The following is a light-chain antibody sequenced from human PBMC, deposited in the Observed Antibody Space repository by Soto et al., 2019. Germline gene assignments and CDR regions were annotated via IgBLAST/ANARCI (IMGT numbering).Light chain of an antibody. CDR3: QQSYSTPRT. CDR2: AAS. CDR1: QSISNY. V-gene: IGKV1-39*01. Sequence: DIQMTQSPSSLSASVGDRLTITCRASQSISNYLNWYQQKPGKAPKLLIYAASSLQSGVPSRFSGGGSGTDFTLTVSSLQPEDFATYYCQQSYSTPRTFGQGTKLEIK. J-gene: IGKJ2*01.